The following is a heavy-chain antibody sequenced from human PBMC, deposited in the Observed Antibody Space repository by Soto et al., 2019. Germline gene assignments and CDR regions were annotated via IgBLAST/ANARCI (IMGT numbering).Heavy chain of an antibody. V-gene: IGHV3-72*01. CDR3: ARTPQAGNDFHV. D-gene: IGHD3-3*01. CDR1: GFSFSDHC. Sequence: PGGSLRLSCAVSGFSFSDHCMDWVRQAPGKGLEWVARSRNKANSFTTEYAASVKGRFIISRDDSKNLLYLQMNSLKTEDTAVYYCARTPQAGNDFHVWGQGTTVTVSS. CDR2: SRNKANSFTT. J-gene: IGHJ6*02.